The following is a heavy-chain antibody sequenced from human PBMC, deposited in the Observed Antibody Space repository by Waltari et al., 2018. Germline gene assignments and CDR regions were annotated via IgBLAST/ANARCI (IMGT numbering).Heavy chain of an antibody. J-gene: IGHJ4*02. CDR2: MCYSGST. V-gene: IGHV4-39*07. D-gene: IGHD3-22*01. CDR3: AGWKAYYYGSSGYFPFDY. Sequence: QLQLQESGPRLVKPSETLSPTCTVSGGSISSHCYYWGRLPAPPGKGLEWIRRMCYSGSTYYKPSNKSRVTISVDTSKNQFSLKLCSVTAAYTAVYYCAGWKAYYYGSSGYFPFDYWGQGTLVTVSS. CDR1: GGSISSHCYY.